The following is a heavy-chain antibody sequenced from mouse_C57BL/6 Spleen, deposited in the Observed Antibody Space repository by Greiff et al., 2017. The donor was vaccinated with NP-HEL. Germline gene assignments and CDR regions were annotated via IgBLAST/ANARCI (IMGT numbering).Heavy chain of an antibody. CDR3: ARGDYYYGSSCFDY. D-gene: IGHD1-1*01. J-gene: IGHJ2*01. V-gene: IGHV1-66*01. CDR2: IYPGSGNT. Sequence: QVQLQQSGPELVKPGASVKISCKASGYSFTSYYIHWVKQRPGQGLEWIGWIYPGSGNTKYNEKFKGKATLTADTSSSTAYMQLSSLTSEDSAVYYCARGDYYYGSSCFDYWGQGTTLTVSS. CDR1: GYSFTSYY.